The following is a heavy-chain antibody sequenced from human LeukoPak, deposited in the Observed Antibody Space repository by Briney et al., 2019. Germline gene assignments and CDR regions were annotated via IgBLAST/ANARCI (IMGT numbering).Heavy chain of an antibody. D-gene: IGHD1-1*01. CDR2: ISSSGSTI. CDR1: GFTFTSYA. J-gene: IGHJ4*02. CDR3: ARTGTMYDY. Sequence: GGSLRLSCAASGFTFTSYAMSWVRQAPGKGLGWVSYISSSGSTIYYADSVKGRFTISRGNAKNSLYLQMNSLRAEDTAVYYCARTGTMYDYWGQGTLVTVSS. V-gene: IGHV3-48*04.